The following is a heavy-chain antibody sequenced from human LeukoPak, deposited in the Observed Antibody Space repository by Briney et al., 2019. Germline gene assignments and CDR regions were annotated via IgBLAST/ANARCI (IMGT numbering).Heavy chain of an antibody. V-gene: IGHV3-23*01. CDR3: ARADGRSAFDI. Sequence: QPGSSLRLSCAVSGFTFTSYAIAWVRQAPGKGLEWVSTISGSGNRTYYAKSVKGRFTLSRDKSTSMVYLQMSSLRVEETAVYYCARADGRSAFDIWGQGTMVTVSS. J-gene: IGHJ3*02. CDR1: GFTFTSYA. CDR2: ISGSGNRT. D-gene: IGHD2-15*01.